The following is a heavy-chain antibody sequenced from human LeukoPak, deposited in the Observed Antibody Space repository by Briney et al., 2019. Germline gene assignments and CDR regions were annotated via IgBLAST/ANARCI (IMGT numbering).Heavy chain of an antibody. J-gene: IGHJ4*02. CDR1: GFTFSSNY. V-gene: IGHV3-66*01. CDR3: ARAHDRGYYYGFDY. CDR2: IYSAGNT. D-gene: IGHD3-22*01. Sequence: GGSLRLSCAASGFTFSSNYMSWVRQAPGKGLEWVSVIYSAGNTYYADSVQGRFTMSREKPENTLYLQMNSLRAEDTAVYYCARAHDRGYYYGFDYWGQGTLVTVSS.